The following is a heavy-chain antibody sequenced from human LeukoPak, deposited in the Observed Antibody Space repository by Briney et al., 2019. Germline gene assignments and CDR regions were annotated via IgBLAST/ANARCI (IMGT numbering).Heavy chain of an antibody. CDR3: ALTAGYYTNPRFDY. J-gene: IGHJ4*02. V-gene: IGHV4-4*02. D-gene: IGHD3-22*01. CDR2: IHDTGST. Sequence: SETLSLTCTVSGGSISRSNWWSWVRQPPGKGLEWIGEIHDTGSTNYNPPLKSRVTMSLDKSKNQFSLNLNSVTAADTAVYYCALTAGYYTNPRFDYWGQGTLVTVSS. CDR1: GGSISRSNW.